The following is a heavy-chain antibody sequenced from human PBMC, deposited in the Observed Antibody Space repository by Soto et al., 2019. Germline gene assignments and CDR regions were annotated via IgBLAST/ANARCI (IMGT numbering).Heavy chain of an antibody. V-gene: IGHV3-23*01. CDR1: GFTFSSYA. J-gene: IGHJ4*02. Sequence: GGSLRLSCAASGFTFSSYAMSWVRQAPGKGLEWVSAISGSGGSTYYADSVKGRFTISRDNSKNTLYLQMNSLRAEDTAVYYCATHTVMDPIFGYWGQGTLVTVSS. CDR2: ISGSGGST. D-gene: IGHD5-18*01. CDR3: ATHTVMDPIFGY.